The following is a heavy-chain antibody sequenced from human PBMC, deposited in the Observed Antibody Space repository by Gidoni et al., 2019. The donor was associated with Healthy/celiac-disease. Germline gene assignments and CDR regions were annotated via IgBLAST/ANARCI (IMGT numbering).Heavy chain of an antibody. J-gene: IGHJ6*02. CDR1: GGSISSGGYY. CDR2: SYYSGST. CDR3: ARDQLSYYYGMDV. V-gene: IGHV4-31*02. D-gene: IGHD1-1*01. Sequence: SGGSISSGGYYWSWIRQHPGKGLEWIGYSYYSGSTYYNPPLNSRVTISVDTSKNQFSLKLSSVTAADTAVYYCARDQLSYYYGMDVWGQGTTVTVSS.